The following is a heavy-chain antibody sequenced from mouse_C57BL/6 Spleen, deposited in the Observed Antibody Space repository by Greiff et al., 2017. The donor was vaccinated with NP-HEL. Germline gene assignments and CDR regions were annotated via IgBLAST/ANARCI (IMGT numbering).Heavy chain of an antibody. Sequence: EVMLVESGGGLVQPKGSLKLSCAASGFSFNTYAMNWVRQAPGKGLEWVARIRSKSNNSATYYADSVKVSFTISRADSESMLYLQMNNSKSEGTAVYYSVRHAFDYWGQGTTLTVSS. CDR3: VRHAFDY. J-gene: IGHJ2*01. CDR1: GFSFNTYA. CDR2: IRSKSNNSAT. V-gene: IGHV10-1*01.